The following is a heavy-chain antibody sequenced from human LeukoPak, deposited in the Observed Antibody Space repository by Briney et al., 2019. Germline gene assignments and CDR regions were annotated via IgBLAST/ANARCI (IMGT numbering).Heavy chain of an antibody. CDR1: GYSISSGYY. D-gene: IGHD3-22*01. V-gene: IGHV4-38-2*02. CDR2: IYHSGST. J-gene: IGHJ4*02. Sequence: SETLSLTCTVSGYSISSGYYWGWIRQPPGKGLEWIGSIYHSGSTYYNPSLKSRVTISVDTSKNQFSLKLSSVTAADTAVYYCARSNTYYYDSSGYHTPFDYWGQGTLVTVSS. CDR3: ARSNTYYYDSSGYHTPFDY.